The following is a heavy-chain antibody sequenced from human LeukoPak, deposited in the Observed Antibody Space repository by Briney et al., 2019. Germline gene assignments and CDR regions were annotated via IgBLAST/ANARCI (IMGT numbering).Heavy chain of an antibody. CDR2: ITSKTAGGTT. Sequence: PGGSLRLSCAASGFTFSNAWMSWVRQAPGKGPEWVGRITSKTAGGTTDYAAPVNGRFIISRDDSENTLYLQMHSLKTEDTAVYHCTTNLGDFWGQGTLVTVSS. J-gene: IGHJ4*02. CDR1: GFTFSNAW. V-gene: IGHV3-15*01. CDR3: TTNLGDF.